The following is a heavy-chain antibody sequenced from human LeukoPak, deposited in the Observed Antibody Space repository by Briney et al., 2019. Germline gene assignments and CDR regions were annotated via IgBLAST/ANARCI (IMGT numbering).Heavy chain of an antibody. D-gene: IGHD3-3*01. CDR1: VHTLTELS. CDR2: FDPEDGET. V-gene: IGHV1-24*01. J-gene: IGHJ4*02. Sequence: SVSLLYNFSVHTLTELSMHWAPQARGKALVGMVDFDPEDGETIYAQEFQGRVTMTEDTSTDPAYMELSSLRSEDTAVYYCATGTPSTYDFWSVADYWGQGTLVTVSS. CDR3: ATGTPSTYDFWSVADY.